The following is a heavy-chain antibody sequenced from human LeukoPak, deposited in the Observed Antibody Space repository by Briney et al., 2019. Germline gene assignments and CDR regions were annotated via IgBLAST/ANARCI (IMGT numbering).Heavy chain of an antibody. D-gene: IGHD2-15*01. CDR1: GGSISNYY. V-gene: IGHV4-59*01. CDR3: ARGAIVTATLMFDS. Sequence: PSETLSLTGSVSGGSISNYYGSWIRQPPGKGLEWIGNVYYSGTTYYNPSLKGRVTMSVDTSKNQFSLKLTSVTAADTAVYYCARGAIVTATLMFDSWGPGTLVTVSS. J-gene: IGHJ4*02. CDR2: VYYSGTT.